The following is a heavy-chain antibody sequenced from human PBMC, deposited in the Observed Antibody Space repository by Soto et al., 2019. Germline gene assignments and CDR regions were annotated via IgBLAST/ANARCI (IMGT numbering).Heavy chain of an antibody. V-gene: IGHV4-4*01. J-gene: IGHJ5*02. CDR3: AREIVTAGGNNYFDP. CDR1: GGTVASSHW. CDR2: VYHTGDT. D-gene: IGHD2-21*02. Sequence: XATLSLTCGVSGGTVASSHWWSWVRQSPGRGLEWIGNVYHTGDTNFNPSLQNRVTFSVDKSNNQFSLRLTSVTAADTAVYFCAREIVTAGGNNYFDPWGPGTLVTVPS.